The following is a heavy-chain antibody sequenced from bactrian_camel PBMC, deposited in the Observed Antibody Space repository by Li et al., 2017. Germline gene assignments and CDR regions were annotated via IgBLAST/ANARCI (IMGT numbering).Heavy chain of an antibody. CDR3: AADGPFCTGTSCSCDPALDEYLY. CDR2: MYGMAP. D-gene: IGHD3*01. J-gene: IGHJ4*01. Sequence: HVQLVESGGGSVQAGGSLRLTCTATGFDHKDNCIGWFRQAPGKEREPVAGMYGMAPKVYADSVKGRFSISKDIAKNTLYLHMNSLTLEDTAMYYCAADGPFCTGTSCSCDPALDEYLYWGRGTQVTVS. V-gene: IGHV3S53*01. CDR1: GFDHKDNC.